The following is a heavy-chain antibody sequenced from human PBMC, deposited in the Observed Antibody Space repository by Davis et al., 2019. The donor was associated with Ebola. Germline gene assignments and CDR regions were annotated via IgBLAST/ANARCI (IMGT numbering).Heavy chain of an antibody. V-gene: IGHV4-34*01. Sequence: SETLSLTCAVYGGSFSGYYWSWIRQPPGKGLEWIGYIYHSGSTYYNPSLKSRVTISVDRSKNQFSLKLSSVTAADTAVYYCATLMTTVTTGWFDPWGQGTLVTVSS. D-gene: IGHD4-17*01. CDR3: ATLMTTVTTGWFDP. CDR1: GGSFSGYY. CDR2: IYHSGST. J-gene: IGHJ5*02.